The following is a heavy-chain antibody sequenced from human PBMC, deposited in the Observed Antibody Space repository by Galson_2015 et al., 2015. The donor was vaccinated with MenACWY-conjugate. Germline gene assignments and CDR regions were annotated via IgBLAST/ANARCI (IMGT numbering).Heavy chain of an antibody. Sequence: ALRIGGEASGFTVSSNYVTWVHQAPGKGLEWVSLINSDGSTYYADSVEGRFTISRDDSKNTLYLQMKRLRAEDTALYYCARDQVAVTKVRGAASTYSYYGMDVWGQGTTVTVS. CDR1: GFTVSSNY. CDR2: INSDGST. CDR3: ARDQVAVTKVRGAASTYSYYGMDV. J-gene: IGHJ6*02. D-gene: IGHD3-10*01. V-gene: IGHV3-53*01.